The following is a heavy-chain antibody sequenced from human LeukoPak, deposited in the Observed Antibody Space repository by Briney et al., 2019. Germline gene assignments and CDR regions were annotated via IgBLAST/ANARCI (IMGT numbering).Heavy chain of an antibody. V-gene: IGHV3-33*01. CDR3: ARAELLWFGELLSPLHY. CDR2: IWYDGSNK. D-gene: IGHD3-10*01. CDR1: GFTFSSYG. J-gene: IGHJ4*02. Sequence: GGSLRLSCAASGFTFSSYGMHWVRRAPGKGLEWVAVIWYDGSNKYYADSVKGRFAISRDNSKNTLYLQMNSLRAEDTAVYYCARAELLWFGELLSPLHYWGQGTLVTVSS.